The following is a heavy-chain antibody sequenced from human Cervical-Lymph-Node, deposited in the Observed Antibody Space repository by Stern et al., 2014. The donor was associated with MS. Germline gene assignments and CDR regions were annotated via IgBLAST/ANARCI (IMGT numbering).Heavy chain of an antibody. D-gene: IGHD1-26*01. Sequence: QVQLVESGPGLVKPSETLSLTCTVSGGSITSSSYYWGWIRQPPGRGLEYIGTVYYTGSTFYDPSLKSRVTISAETSKNQVALTLPSVTAADTAVYYCVRPDIMGTIWNWGQGTLVTVSS. J-gene: IGHJ4*02. CDR2: VYYTGST. CDR3: VRPDIMGTIWN. V-gene: IGHV4-39*01. CDR1: GGSITSSSYY.